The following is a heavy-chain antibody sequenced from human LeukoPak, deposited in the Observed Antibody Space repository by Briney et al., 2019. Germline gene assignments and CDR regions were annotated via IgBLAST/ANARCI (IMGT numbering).Heavy chain of an antibody. Sequence: GGSLRLSCAASEFTFSALAMHWVRQAPGKGLEWVALISYDGSQKYYADSVKGRFTISRDNPGNTLYLQMNGLRTEDTAVYYCGRDGGNSGWYSFYYYHMDVWGKGTTVTVSS. CDR2: ISYDGSQK. J-gene: IGHJ6*03. CDR3: GRDGGNSGWYSFYYYHMDV. D-gene: IGHD6-19*01. CDR1: EFTFSALA. V-gene: IGHV3-30*04.